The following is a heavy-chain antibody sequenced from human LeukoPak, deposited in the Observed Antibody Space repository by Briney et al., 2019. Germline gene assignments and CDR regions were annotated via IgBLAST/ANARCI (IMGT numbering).Heavy chain of an antibody. CDR1: GGTFSSYA. J-gene: IGHJ5*02. CDR3: ARAVYSSSSYGWFDP. Sequence: GSSVKASCKASGGTFSSYAISWVRQAPGQGLEWMGGIIPIFGTANYAQKFQGRVTITADESTSTAYMELSSLRPEDTAVYYCARAVYSSSSYGWFDPWGQGTLVTVSS. CDR2: IIPIFGTA. D-gene: IGHD6-6*01. V-gene: IGHV1-69*01.